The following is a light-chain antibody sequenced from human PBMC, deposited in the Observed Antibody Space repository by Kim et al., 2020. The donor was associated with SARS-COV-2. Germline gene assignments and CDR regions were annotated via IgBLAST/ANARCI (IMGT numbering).Light chain of an antibody. CDR3: SSYTTSGTLV. CDR2: DIT. J-gene: IGLJ2*01. CDR1: SSDIGDSKH. Sequence: QSALTHPASLSGSRGQSITISCIGSSSDIGDSKHVCWYQQHPGKAPKLIFYDITNRPSGLSSRFSGSKSGNTASLTISGLQSEDEAVYYCSSYTTSGTLVFGGGTKGTVL. V-gene: IGLV2-14*03.